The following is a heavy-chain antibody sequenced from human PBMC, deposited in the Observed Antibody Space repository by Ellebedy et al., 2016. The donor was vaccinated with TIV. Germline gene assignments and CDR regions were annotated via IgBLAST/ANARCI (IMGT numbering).Heavy chain of an antibody. CDR1: GYTFTSYG. D-gene: IGHD6-19*01. V-gene: IGHV1-69*04. J-gene: IGHJ4*02. Sequence: ASVKVSCKASGYTFTSYGISWVRQAPGQGLEWMGRIIPILGIANYAQKFQGRVTITADKSTSTAYMELSSLRSEDTAVYYCARSRRKWLGTWGYFDYWGQGTLVTVSS. CDR3: ARSRRKWLGTWGYFDY. CDR2: IIPILGIA.